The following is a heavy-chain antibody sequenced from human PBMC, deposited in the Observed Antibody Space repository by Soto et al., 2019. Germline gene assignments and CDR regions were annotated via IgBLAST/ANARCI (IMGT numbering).Heavy chain of an antibody. D-gene: IGHD4-4*01. CDR1: GFTFSSYG. CDR2: ISSSSSYI. J-gene: IGHJ6*02. Sequence: GGSLRLSCAASGFTFSSYGMHWVRQAPGKGLEWVSSISSSSSYIYYADSVKGRFTISRDNAKNSLYLQMNSLRAEDTAVYYCASRYSNSYYYYGMDVWGQGTTVTVSS. CDR3: ASRYSNSYYYYGMDV. V-gene: IGHV3-21*01.